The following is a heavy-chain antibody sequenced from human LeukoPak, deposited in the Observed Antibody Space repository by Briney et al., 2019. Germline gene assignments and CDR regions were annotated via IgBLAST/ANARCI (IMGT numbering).Heavy chain of an antibody. V-gene: IGHV4-30-4*08. CDR3: ARDLHIAARPSGYFDY. CDR1: GGSISSGDYY. D-gene: IGHD6-6*01. Sequence: SETLSLTCTVSGGSISSGDYYWSWIRQPPGKGQEWIGYIYYSGSTYYNPSLKSRVTISVDTSKNQFSLKLSSVTAADTAVYYCARDLHIAARPSGYFDYWGQGTLVTVSS. CDR2: IYYSGST. J-gene: IGHJ4*02.